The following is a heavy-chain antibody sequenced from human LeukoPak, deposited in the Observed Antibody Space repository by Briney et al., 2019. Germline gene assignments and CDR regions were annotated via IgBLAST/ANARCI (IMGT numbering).Heavy chain of an antibody. CDR3: ADEIRPNDY. CDR1: GFTFSSFA. D-gene: IGHD4-17*01. Sequence: SGGSLRLSCAASGFTFSSFAMNWVRQAPGKGLEWLSVIGGSDGSTYHADSVKGRFTISRDNSKNTLYLQMSSLRAEDTAVYYCADEIRPNDYWGQGTLVTVSS. CDR2: IGGSDGST. V-gene: IGHV3-23*01. J-gene: IGHJ4*02.